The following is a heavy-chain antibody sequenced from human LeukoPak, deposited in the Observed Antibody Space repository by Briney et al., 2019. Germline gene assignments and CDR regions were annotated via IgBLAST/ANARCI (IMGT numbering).Heavy chain of an antibody. Sequence: SETLSLTCTVSGVSINIYYWTWIRQSPKKGLEWIGDISNSGSNYNPSLSSRLTIPTDTSKNHFSLRLTSVSAAATAVYCFLLGSSDILSDYSLYSPRGGFDHWGQGILVTVSS. J-gene: IGHJ4*02. CDR1: GVSINIYY. CDR2: ISNSGS. D-gene: IGHD3-9*01. V-gene: IGHV4-59*01. CDR3: LLGSSDILSDYSLYSPRGGFDH.